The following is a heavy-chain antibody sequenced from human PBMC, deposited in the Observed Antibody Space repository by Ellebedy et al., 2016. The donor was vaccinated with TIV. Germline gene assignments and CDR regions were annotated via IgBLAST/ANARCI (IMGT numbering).Heavy chain of an antibody. V-gene: IGHV3-23*01. CDR1: GFTFSRYA. CDR2: IGPSSDYA. J-gene: IGHJ4*02. D-gene: IGHD6-13*01. CDR3: AKEMVSRSSLTFDY. Sequence: PGGSLRLSCAVSGFTFSRYAMAWVRQAPGKGVEWVSAIGPSSDYAFYAEYVNGRFTISRDNFRNMLYLQMDSLTAEDAAVDYCAKEMVSRSSLTFDYWGQGTLLTVSS.